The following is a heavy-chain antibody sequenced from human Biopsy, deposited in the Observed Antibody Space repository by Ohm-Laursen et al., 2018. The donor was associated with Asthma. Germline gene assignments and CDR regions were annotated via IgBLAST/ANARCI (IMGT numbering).Heavy chain of an antibody. CDR2: IYSGGTS. CDR1: GFSFSEFV. Sequence: SLRLSCAASGFSFSEFVMHWVRQAPGKGLEWVSVIYSGGTSHTADSVRGRFTISRDYSKNTLYLQMHSLRAEDTAVYYCARGDSSGWSQYYFDYWGQGTLVTVSS. D-gene: IGHD6-19*01. CDR3: ARGDSSGWSQYYFDY. J-gene: IGHJ4*02. V-gene: IGHV3-53*01.